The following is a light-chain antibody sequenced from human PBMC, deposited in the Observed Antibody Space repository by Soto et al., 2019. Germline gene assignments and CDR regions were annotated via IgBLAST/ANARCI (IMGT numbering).Light chain of an antibody. V-gene: IGKV3-15*01. J-gene: IGKJ4*01. CDR3: QQYNNWPPAT. CDR1: QSISNN. CDR2: GAS. Sequence: EIVMTQSPATLSVSPGERATLSCRASQSISNNLAWLQRKPGQAPRLLIYGASTRATGIPARFSGSGSGTEFTLTISSLQSEDLAVYYCQQYNNWPPATFGGGTKVEIK.